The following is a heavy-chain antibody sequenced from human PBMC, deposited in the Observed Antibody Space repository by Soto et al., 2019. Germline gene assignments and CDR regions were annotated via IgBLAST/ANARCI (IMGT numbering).Heavy chain of an antibody. D-gene: IGHD3-16*01. Sequence: QVQLVQSGAEVKSPGASVKVSCKASGYTFTSYDINWVRQATGQGFEWMGWMNPKSGGTRYIQKFQGRVTMASDTSISTAYNELSSLTSEDTAVYYCARGPTGMIYNCGQGALVTVSS. V-gene: IGHV1-8*01. CDR3: ARGPTGMIYN. J-gene: IGHJ4*02. CDR2: MNPKSGGT. CDR1: GYTFTSYD.